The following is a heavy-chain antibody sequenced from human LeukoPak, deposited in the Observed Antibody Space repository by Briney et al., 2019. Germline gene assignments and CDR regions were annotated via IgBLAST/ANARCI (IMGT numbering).Heavy chain of an antibody. Sequence: AGGSLRLSCAASRFTFGSYWMHWVRQAPGKGLVWVSRINTDGSSTTYADSVKGRFTISRDSSKNTLYLQMNSLRAEDTAVFYCAKDRGTWYFEYWGQGTLVTVSS. CDR3: AKDRGTWYFEY. V-gene: IGHV3-74*01. J-gene: IGHJ4*02. CDR1: RFTFGSYW. D-gene: IGHD3-10*01. CDR2: INTDGSST.